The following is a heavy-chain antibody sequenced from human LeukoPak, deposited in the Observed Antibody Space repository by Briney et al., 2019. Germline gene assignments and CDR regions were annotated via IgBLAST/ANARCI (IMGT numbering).Heavy chain of an antibody. Sequence: SETLSLTCTVSAVSISSGNFYWSWIRQSAGKGLEWIGHVYSTGNTKYNPSLKSRVTISADTSKNQISLRLRSVTAADTAMFYCARDGGVGYCSSTSCSHMDVWGKGTTVTVSS. V-gene: IGHV4-61*09. CDR2: VYSTGNT. CDR3: ARDGGVGYCSSTSCSHMDV. D-gene: IGHD2-2*01. CDR1: AVSISSGNFY. J-gene: IGHJ6*03.